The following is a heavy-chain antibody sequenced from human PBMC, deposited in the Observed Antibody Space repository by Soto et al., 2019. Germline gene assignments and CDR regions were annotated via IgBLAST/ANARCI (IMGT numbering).Heavy chain of an antibody. CDR2: LNPNSGNT. Sequence: QVQLVQSGAEVKKPGASVKVSCKASGYIFTSYDINWVRQATGQGLEWMGWLNPNSGNTGFAQKFQGRVTLTRNTSVNTAYIELSSLRSDDTAIYYCATSGGGWYLYWGQGTLVTVSS. J-gene: IGHJ4*02. CDR1: GYIFTSYD. V-gene: IGHV1-8*01. D-gene: IGHD6-19*01. CDR3: ATSGGGWYLY.